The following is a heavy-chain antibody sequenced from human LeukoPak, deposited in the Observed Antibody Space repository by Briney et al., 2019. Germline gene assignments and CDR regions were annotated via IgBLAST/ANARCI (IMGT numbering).Heavy chain of an antibody. J-gene: IGHJ6*03. CDR1: GGSISSYY. V-gene: IGHV4-4*07. CDR3: ARDWQQQLVNNPYYYYMDV. D-gene: IGHD6-13*01. CDR2: IYTSGST. Sequence: PSETLSLTCTVSGGSISSYYWSWIRQPAGKGLEWIGRIYTSGSTNYNPSLKSRVTMSVDTSKNQFSLKLSSVTAADTAVYYCARDWQQQLVNNPYYYYMDVWGKGTTVTVSS.